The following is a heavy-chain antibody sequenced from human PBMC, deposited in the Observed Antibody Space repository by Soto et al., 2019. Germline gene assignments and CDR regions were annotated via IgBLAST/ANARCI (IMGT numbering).Heavy chain of an antibody. CDR1: GYTFTIYG. Sequence: ASVKVSCKASGYTFTIYGISWVRQAPGQGLEWMGWISAYNGNTNYAQKLQGRVTMTTDTSTSTAYMEVRSLRSDDTAVYYWARGTQEMATPAGLDYWGQGTLVTV. V-gene: IGHV1-18*04. J-gene: IGHJ4*02. CDR3: ARGTQEMATPAGLDY. D-gene: IGHD5-12*01. CDR2: ISAYNGNT.